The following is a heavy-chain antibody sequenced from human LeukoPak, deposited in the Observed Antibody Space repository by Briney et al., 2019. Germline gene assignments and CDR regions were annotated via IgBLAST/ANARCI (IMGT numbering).Heavy chain of an antibody. V-gene: IGHV4-34*01. Sequence: PSQTLSLTCPVYGGSFSGYYWSWIRQPPGKGLEWNGEIKHSGSTNYNPSLKSRVTISVDTSKNQFSLKLSSVTAADTAVYYCARGPRPIAARPFDYWGQGTLVTVSS. CDR1: GGSFSGYY. J-gene: IGHJ4*02. CDR3: ARGPRPIAARPFDY. D-gene: IGHD6-6*01. CDR2: IKHSGST.